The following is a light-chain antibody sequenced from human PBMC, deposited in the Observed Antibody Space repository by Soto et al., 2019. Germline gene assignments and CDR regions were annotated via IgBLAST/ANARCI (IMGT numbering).Light chain of an antibody. CDR2: EVS. Sequence: QSALTQPASVSGSPGQSITISCTGTSSDVGSYNLVSWYQQHPGKAPKLMIYEVSKRPSGVSNRFSGSNSGHTASLTISVLQVEDEADSYCCSYACSNTFVVFGGGTKLTVL. CDR3: CSYACSNTFVV. V-gene: IGLV2-23*02. J-gene: IGLJ2*01. CDR1: SSDVGSYNL.